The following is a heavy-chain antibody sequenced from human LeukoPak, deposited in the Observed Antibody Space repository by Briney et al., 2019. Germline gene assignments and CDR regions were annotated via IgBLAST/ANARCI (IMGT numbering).Heavy chain of an antibody. V-gene: IGHV3-21*01. D-gene: IGHD3-10*01. J-gene: IGHJ3*02. CDR3: ARGGKNAFDS. CDR1: GFTFSTYT. Sequence: GGSLRLSCAASGFTFSTYTMNWVRQAPGKGLEWVSSISSTSTYIYYADSVKGRFPISRDNAETSLYLQMNSLRGEDAAVYYCARGGKNAFDSWGQGTMVTVSS. CDR2: ISSTSTYI.